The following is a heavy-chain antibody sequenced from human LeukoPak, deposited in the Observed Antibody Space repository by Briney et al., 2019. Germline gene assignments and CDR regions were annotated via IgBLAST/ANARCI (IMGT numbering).Heavy chain of an antibody. CDR3: ARHYYHGSGHGGY. J-gene: IGHJ4*02. Sequence: TGGSLRLSCAASGFTFSDYYMSWIRQAPGKGLEWLSYISSSGRTIYYADSVKGRFTISRDNAKNSLYLQVNSLRVEDTAVYYCARHYYHGSGHGGYWGQGTLVTVSS. D-gene: IGHD3-22*01. CDR1: GFTFSDYY. CDR2: ISSSGRTI. V-gene: IGHV3-11*01.